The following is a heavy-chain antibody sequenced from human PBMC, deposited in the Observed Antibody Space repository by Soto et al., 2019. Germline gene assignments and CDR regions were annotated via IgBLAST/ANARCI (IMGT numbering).Heavy chain of an antibody. Sequence: GGSLRLSCAASGFKFNYYAMSWVRQAPGKGPEWVSAISGSGETTFYRDSVKGRFTISRDNSKNTVYLSMNSLRDEDTAVYLCAKVRDYYDSSGSYYTGAFGIWGQGAEVTVSS. V-gene: IGHV3-23*01. CDR1: GFKFNYYA. CDR3: AKVRDYYDSSGSYYTGAFGI. J-gene: IGHJ3*02. CDR2: ISGSGETT. D-gene: IGHD3-22*01.